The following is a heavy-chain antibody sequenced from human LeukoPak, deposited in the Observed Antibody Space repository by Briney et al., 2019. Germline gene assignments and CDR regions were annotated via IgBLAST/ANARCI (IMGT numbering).Heavy chain of an antibody. CDR2: ISWNGDDV. V-gene: IGHV3-9*01. J-gene: IGHJ4*02. CDR1: GFTFDDYA. CDR3: AKDAYSRRGNGDYFDY. Sequence: GGSLRLSCTTSGFTFDDYAMHWVRQVPGKGLEWVSGISWNGDDVAYADSVKGRLTISRDNAKNSLFLQLSSLRPEDTAFYYCAKDAYSRRGNGDYFDYWGQGTLVTVSS. D-gene: IGHD5-12*01.